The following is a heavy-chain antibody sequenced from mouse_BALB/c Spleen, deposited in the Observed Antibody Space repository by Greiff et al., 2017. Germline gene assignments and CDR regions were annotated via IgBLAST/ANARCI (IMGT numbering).Heavy chain of an antibody. D-gene: IGHD2-10*02. Sequence: VQLQQSGPELVKPGASVKISCKASGYTFTDYYMDWVKQSHGKSLEWIGLVNPNNGGTSYNQKFKGKATLTVDKSSSTAYMELRSLTSEDSAVYYCARSGYGNYDAMDYWGQGTSVTVSS. CDR2: VNPNNGGT. V-gene: IGHV1-18*01. CDR1: GYTFTDYY. CDR3: ARSGYGNYDAMDY. J-gene: IGHJ4*01.